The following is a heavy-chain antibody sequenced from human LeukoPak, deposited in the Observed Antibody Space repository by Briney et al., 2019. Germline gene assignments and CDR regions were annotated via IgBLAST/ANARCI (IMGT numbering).Heavy chain of an antibody. CDR1: GPTSTGYY. V-gene: IGHV1-2*04. J-gene: IGHJ5*02. CDR2: INPNSGRT. Sequence: PSMTASCKPSGPTSTGYYMHWVRQAPGHWLEWMGWINPNSGRTNYAKNIPGWATITRDTSTSPAYMELARLRSNHPAITFCARNRVYANNWFDPWGQGTLVTVSS. D-gene: IGHD2-8*01. CDR3: ARNRVYANNWFDP.